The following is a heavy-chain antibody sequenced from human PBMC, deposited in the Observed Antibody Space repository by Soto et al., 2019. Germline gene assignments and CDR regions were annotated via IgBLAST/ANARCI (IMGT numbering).Heavy chain of an antibody. V-gene: IGHV4-39*01. CDR3: ARQSAVVPLAI. Sequence: PSETLSLTCTVSGGSISSSSYYWGWIRQPPGKGLEWIGSIYYSGSTYYNPSLKSRVTISVDTSKNQFSLKLSSVTAADTAVYYCARQSAVVPLAIWGQGTMVTVSS. D-gene: IGHD2-15*01. CDR2: IYYSGST. CDR1: GGSISSSSYY. J-gene: IGHJ3*02.